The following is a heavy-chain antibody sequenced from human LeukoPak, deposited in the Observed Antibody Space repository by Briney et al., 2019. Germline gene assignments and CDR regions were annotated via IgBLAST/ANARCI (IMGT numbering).Heavy chain of an antibody. V-gene: IGHV4-59*01. CDR1: GGSISSYY. Sequence: SETLSLTGTVSGGSISSYYWSWIRQPPGKGLEWIGYIYYSGSTNYNPSLKSRVTISVDTSKNQFSLKLSSVTAADTAVYYCARRGGYGATYFDYWGQGTLVTVSS. J-gene: IGHJ4*02. D-gene: IGHD1-26*01. CDR3: ARRGGYGATYFDY. CDR2: IYYSGST.